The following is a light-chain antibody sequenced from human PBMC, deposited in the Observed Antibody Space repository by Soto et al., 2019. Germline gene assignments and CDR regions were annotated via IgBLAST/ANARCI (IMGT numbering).Light chain of an antibody. J-gene: IGLJ1*01. CDR2: DVS. CDR1: SSDVGGSDY. V-gene: IGLV2-11*01. CDR3: CSHAGTYAFRV. Sequence: QSDLTQPRSVSGSPGQSVTISCTGSSSDVGGSDYVSWFQHYPGKAPRLMIYDVSRRPSGVPDRFSGSKSGNTASLTISGLQAEDEADYYCCSHAGTYAFRVFGTGTKVTV.